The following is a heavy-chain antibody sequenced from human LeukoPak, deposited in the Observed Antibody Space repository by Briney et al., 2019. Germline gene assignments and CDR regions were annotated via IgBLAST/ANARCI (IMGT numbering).Heavy chain of an antibody. V-gene: IGHV3-23*01. J-gene: IGHJ4*02. CDR1: GFTFSSYA. CDR3: AKAQDYDHDSVTAPFDY. CDR2: ISGSGGST. Sequence: GGSLRLSCAASGFTFSSYAMSWVRQDPGKGLEWVSAISGSGGSTYYADSVKGRFTISRVNSRNILSLQMNSLRAEDTAVYYCAKAQDYDHDSVTAPFDYWGQGTLVTVSS. D-gene: IGHD4-17*01.